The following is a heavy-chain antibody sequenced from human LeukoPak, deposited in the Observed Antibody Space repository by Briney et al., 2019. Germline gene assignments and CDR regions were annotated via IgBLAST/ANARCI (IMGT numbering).Heavy chain of an antibody. CDR3: ARDRCSSTSCYMDAFDI. CDR2: IIPILGIA. V-gene: IGHV1-69*04. D-gene: IGHD2-2*02. J-gene: IGHJ3*02. Sequence: ASVKVSCKASGGTFSSYAISWVRQAPGQGLEWMGRIIPILGIANYAQKFQGRVTITADKSTSTAYMELSSLRSEDTAVYYCARDRCSSTSCYMDAFDIWGQGTMVTVSS. CDR1: GGTFSSYA.